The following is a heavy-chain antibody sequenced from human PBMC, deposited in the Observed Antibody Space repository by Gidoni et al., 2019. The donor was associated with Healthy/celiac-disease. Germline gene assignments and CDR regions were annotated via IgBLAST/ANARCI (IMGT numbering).Heavy chain of an antibody. D-gene: IGHD2-2*02. V-gene: IGHV5-10-1*01. J-gene: IGHJ5*02. CDR2: IDPSDSYN. CDR3: ARHEGYQLLYSWFDP. Sequence: VQLVQSGAVVKMPGESLRISCMGSGYSFTSYWIRWVRQMPGKGLEWMGRIDPSDSYNNYSPSFQGHVTISADKSISTAYLQWSSLKASDTAMYYCARHEGYQLLYSWFDPWGQGTLVTVSS. CDR1: GYSFTSYW.